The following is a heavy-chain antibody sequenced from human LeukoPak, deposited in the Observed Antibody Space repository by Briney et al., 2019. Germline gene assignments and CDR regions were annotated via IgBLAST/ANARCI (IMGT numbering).Heavy chain of an antibody. D-gene: IGHD3-10*01. CDR3: ARRDYYGSGSYNWFDP. Sequence: GESLKISCKGSGYSFTSYWIGWARQMPGKGLEWMGTIYPGDSDTRYSPSFQGQVTISADKSISTAYLQWSSLKASDTAMYYCARRDYYGSGSYNWFDPWGQGTLVTVSS. V-gene: IGHV5-51*01. J-gene: IGHJ5*02. CDR1: GYSFTSYW. CDR2: IYPGDSDT.